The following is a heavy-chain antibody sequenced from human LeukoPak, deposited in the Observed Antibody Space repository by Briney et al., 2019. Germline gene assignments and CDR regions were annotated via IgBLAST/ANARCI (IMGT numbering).Heavy chain of an antibody. CDR1: GFTFDHYA. Sequence: PGGSLRLSCAASGFTFDHYAMHWVRQPPGKGLEWVSGITWDSDTKGYADSVKGRFTISRDNAKNSLYLQMNYLRTEDMAGYYCARTYGEYDDAFDIWGQGTVVIVFS. CDR3: ARTYGEYDDAFDI. V-gene: IGHV3-9*03. CDR2: ITWDSDTK. D-gene: IGHD4-17*01. J-gene: IGHJ3*02.